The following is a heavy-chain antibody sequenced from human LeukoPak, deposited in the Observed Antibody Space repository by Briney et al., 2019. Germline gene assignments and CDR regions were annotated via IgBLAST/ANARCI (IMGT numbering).Heavy chain of an antibody. V-gene: IGHV3-23*01. J-gene: IGHJ3*02. CDR3: AKEDGGAAAPGAFDI. Sequence: GGSLRLSCAASGFTFSSYAMSWVRQAPGRGLEWVSAISGNGGSTYYAESVKGRFTISRDNSKNTLYLKMNSLRAEDTAVYYCAKEDGGAAAPGAFDIWGQGTMVTVSS. D-gene: IGHD6-13*01. CDR1: GFTFSSYA. CDR2: ISGNGGST.